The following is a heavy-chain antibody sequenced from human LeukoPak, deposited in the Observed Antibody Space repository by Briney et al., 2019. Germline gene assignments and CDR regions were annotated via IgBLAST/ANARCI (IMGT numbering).Heavy chain of an antibody. J-gene: IGHJ4*02. Sequence: PSETLSLTCTVSGRSISSYYWSWIRQPPGKGLGWIGYIYYSESTNYDPSLKSRVTISVDTSKNQFSLKLSSVTAADTAVYYCARDRYSYGLFDYWGKGTLVTVSS. CDR3: ARDRYSYGLFDY. D-gene: IGHD5-18*01. CDR1: GRSISSYY. V-gene: IGHV4-59*01. CDR2: IYYSEST.